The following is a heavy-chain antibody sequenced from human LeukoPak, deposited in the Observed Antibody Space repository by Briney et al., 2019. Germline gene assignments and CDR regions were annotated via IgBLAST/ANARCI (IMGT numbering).Heavy chain of an antibody. CDR1: GGSFSGYY. D-gene: IGHD3-10*01. CDR3: ARVKGYYYGSGSYYNSKPFDY. CDR2: INHSGST. J-gene: IGHJ4*02. V-gene: IGHV4-34*01. Sequence: SETPSLTCAVYGGSFSGYYWSWIRQPPGKGLEWIGEINHSGSTNYNPSLKSRVTISVDTSKNQFSLKLSSVTAADTAVYYCARVKGYYYGSGSYYNSKPFDYWGQGTLVTVSS.